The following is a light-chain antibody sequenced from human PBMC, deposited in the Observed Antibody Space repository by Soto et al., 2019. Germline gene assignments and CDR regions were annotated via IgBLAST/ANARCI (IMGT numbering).Light chain of an antibody. V-gene: IGLV2-14*01. CDR3: CSYSSSRNLVV. Sequence: QSALTQPASVSGSPGQSITIPCTGTSSDIGCYNYVSWYQQFPGKAPKLMIYDVSNRPSGVSNRFSASKSGNTASLTISGLKAADEATYYCCSYSSSRNLVVFGGGTQLTVL. J-gene: IGLJ7*01. CDR2: DVS. CDR1: SSDIGCYNY.